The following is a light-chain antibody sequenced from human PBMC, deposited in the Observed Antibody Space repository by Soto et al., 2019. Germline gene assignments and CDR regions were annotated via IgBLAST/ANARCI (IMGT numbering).Light chain of an antibody. Sequence: DVVMTQSPLSLPVTLGQPASISCRSTQGLVYGDGNTYLNWFHQRPDQSPRRLIYKVSNRDSGVPDRFSGSGSGTAFTLTISRVEAEDVGVYYCMQGTHWPWTFGQGTKVEIK. CDR3: MQGTHWPWT. V-gene: IGKV2-30*01. CDR2: KVS. J-gene: IGKJ1*01. CDR1: QGLVYGDGNTY.